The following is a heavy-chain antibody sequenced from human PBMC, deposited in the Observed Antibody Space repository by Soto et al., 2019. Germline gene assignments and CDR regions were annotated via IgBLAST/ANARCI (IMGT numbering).Heavy chain of an antibody. CDR1: GFTFITYD. CDR3: ARRKERSCPYYLDL. Sequence: GASVKVSCKASGFTFITYDFSWLRQAAGQGLEWMGWMNPNKGNAGFAQKLRGRINMTRNTSIRTAYLELISLRSHYSAVYFCARRKERSCPYYLDLWGQGTQVTVSS. CDR2: MNPNKGNA. V-gene: IGHV1-8*01. D-gene: IGHD6-25*01. J-gene: IGHJ4*02.